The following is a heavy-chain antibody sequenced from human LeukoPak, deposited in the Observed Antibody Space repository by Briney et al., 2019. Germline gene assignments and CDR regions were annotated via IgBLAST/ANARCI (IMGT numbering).Heavy chain of an antibody. V-gene: IGHV1-18*01. D-gene: IGHD3-10*01. J-gene: IGHJ3*02. CDR1: GYTFTSYG. CDR2: ISAYNGNT. CDR3: ARTLHYGSMGRDAFDI. Sequence: ASVKVSCKASGYTFTSYGISWVRPAPGQGLEWMGWISAYNGNTNYAQKLQGRVTMTTDTSTSTAYMELRSLRSDDTAVYYCARTLHYGSMGRDAFDIWGQGTMVTVSS.